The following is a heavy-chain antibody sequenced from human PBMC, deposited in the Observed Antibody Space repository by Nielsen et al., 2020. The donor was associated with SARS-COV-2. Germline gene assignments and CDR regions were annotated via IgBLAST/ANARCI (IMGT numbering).Heavy chain of an antibody. D-gene: IGHD3-3*01. V-gene: IGHV1-46*01. Sequence: WVRQAPGQGLEWMGWINPSGGSTSYAQKFQGRVTMTRDTSTSTVYMELSSLRSEDTAVYYCARAPYYDFWSGYPAYDYYFDYWGQGTLVTVSS. CDR3: ARAPYYDFWSGYPAYDYYFDY. J-gene: IGHJ4*02. CDR2: INPSGGST.